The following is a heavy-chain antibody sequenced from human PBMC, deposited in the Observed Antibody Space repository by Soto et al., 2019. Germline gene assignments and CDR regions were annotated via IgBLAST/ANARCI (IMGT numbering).Heavy chain of an antibody. D-gene: IGHD3-22*01. CDR2: IYYTGDT. CDR1: GGSISSSAYS. V-gene: IGHV4-39*02. J-gene: IGHJ4*02. CDR3: ARDAGYHDSGCLDH. Sequence: PSETLSLTCTVSGGSISSSAYSWGWIRQSPGKGLEWIGSIYYTGDTYYNPSLRSRVTMSVDTSKNQFSLKLSSVTAADAAVYYCARDAGYHDSGCLDHWGQGTLVTVSS.